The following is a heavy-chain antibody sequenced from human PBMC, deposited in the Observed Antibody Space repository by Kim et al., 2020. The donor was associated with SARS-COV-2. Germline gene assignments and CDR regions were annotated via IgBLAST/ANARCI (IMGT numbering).Heavy chain of an antibody. V-gene: IGHV4-30-4*01. Sequence: SETLSLTCTVSGGSISSGDYYWSWIRQPPGKGLEWIGYIYYSGSTYYNPSLKSRVTISVDTSKNQFSLKLSSVTAADTAVYYCARAGSWYRGYYYYGMDVWGQGTTVTVSS. J-gene: IGHJ6*02. D-gene: IGHD6-13*01. CDR2: IYYSGST. CDR3: ARAGSWYRGYYYYGMDV. CDR1: GGSISSGDYY.